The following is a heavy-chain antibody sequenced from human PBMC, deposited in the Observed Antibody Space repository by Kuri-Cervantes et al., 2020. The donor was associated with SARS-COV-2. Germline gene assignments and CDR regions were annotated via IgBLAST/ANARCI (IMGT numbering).Heavy chain of an antibody. CDR1: GGSISSGSYY. V-gene: IGHV4-61*10. Sequence: GSLRLSCTASGGSISSGSYYWSWIRQPAGKGLEWIGYIYYTGSTNYNPSLKSRVTISVDTSKNQFSLKLSSVTATDTAVYYCAGELYKTGRIDYWGQGTLVTVSS. J-gene: IGHJ4*02. D-gene: IGHD7-27*01. CDR3: AGELYKTGRIDY. CDR2: IYYTGST.